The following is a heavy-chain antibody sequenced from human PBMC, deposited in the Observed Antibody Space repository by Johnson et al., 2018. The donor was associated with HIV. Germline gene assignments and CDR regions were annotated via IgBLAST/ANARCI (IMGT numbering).Heavy chain of an antibody. CDR1: GLTVSSNY. D-gene: IGHD6-6*01. CDR2: IYSGGTT. Sequence: VQLVESGGGLIQPGGSLRLSCTASGLTVSSNYMSWVRQAPGKGLEWVSVIYSGGTTYHADSVKGRFTISRDNSKNTLYLQMNSLRADDTAVYYCARDRAPVYSSSSSPFDAFDIWGQGTMVTVSS. CDR3: ARDRAPVYSSSSSPFDAFDI. V-gene: IGHV3-66*03. J-gene: IGHJ3*02.